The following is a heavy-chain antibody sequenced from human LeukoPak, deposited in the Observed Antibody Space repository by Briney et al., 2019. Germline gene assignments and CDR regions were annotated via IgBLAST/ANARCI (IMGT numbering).Heavy chain of an antibody. CDR2: ISYDGGNK. D-gene: IGHD3-22*01. V-gene: IGHV3-30*18. CDR3: AKDYYYDSSPDY. CDR1: GFTFSSYG. Sequence: GGSLRLSCAASGFTFSSYGMHWVRQAPCKGLEWVAVISYDGGNKYYADSVKGRFTISRDNSKNTLYLQMNSLRAEDTAVYYCAKDYYYDSSPDYWGQGTLVTVSS. J-gene: IGHJ4*02.